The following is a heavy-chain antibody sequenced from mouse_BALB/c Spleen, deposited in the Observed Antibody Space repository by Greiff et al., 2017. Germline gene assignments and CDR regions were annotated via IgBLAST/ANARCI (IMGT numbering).Heavy chain of an antibody. D-gene: IGHD2-3*01. Sequence: EVMLVESGGGLVKPGGSLKLSCAASGFTFSSYAMSWVRQTPEKRLEWVASISSGGSTYYPDSVKGRFTISRDNARNILYLQMSSLRSEDTAMYYCARGGIYDGSRGFAYWGQGTLVTVSA. V-gene: IGHV5-6-5*01. J-gene: IGHJ3*01. CDR2: ISSGGST. CDR3: ARGGIYDGSRGFAY. CDR1: GFTFSSYA.